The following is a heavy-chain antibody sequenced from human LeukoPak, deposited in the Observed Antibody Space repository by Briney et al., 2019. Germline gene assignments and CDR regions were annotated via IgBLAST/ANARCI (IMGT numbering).Heavy chain of an antibody. D-gene: IGHD3-16*01. V-gene: IGHV4-59*08. CDR2: IYYSGST. J-gene: IGHJ6*02. Sequence: SETLSLTCTVSGGSISSYYWSWIRQPPGKGLEWIGYIYYSGSTDHNPSLKSRVTISVDTSKNQFSLNLSSVTAADTAVYYCARHGNWGDYFYYGIDVWGQGTTVTVSS. CDR3: ARHGNWGDYFYYGIDV. CDR1: GGSISSYY.